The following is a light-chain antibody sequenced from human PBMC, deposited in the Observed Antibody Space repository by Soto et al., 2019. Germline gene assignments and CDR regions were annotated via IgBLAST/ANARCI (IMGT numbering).Light chain of an antibody. CDR2: GAS. J-gene: IGKJ1*01. CDR1: QSVSSN. V-gene: IGKV3-15*01. CDR3: HQYNNWPPWT. Sequence: EIVMTQSPATLSVSPGERATLSCRASQSVSSNLAWYQQKPGQAPRLLIYGASTRATGIPARFSGSGSGTEFTLTISGLQSEDFAVYYCHQYNNWPPWTFGTGTKVDIK.